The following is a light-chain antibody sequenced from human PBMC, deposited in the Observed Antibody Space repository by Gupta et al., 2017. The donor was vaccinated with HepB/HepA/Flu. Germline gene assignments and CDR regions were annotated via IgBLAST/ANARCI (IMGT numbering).Light chain of an antibody. CDR2: GAS. CDR3: QQYNSWPQNT. V-gene: IGKV3-15*01. J-gene: IGKJ2*01. CDR1: QSVSSN. Sequence: EIVMTQSPATLSVSPGERATLSCRASQSVSSNLAGYQQKPGQAPRLLIYGASTRATGIPAGCSGSGSGTEFTLTISSLQSEDFAVDYCQQYNSWPQNTFGQGTKLEIK.